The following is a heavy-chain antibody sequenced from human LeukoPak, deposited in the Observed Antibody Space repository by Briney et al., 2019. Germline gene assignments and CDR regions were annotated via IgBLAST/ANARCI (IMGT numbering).Heavy chain of an antibody. CDR1: GGSISSDY. V-gene: IGHV4-59*01. CDR2: IYYSGIT. Sequence: SETLSLTCTVSGGSISSDYWTWLRQAPGKGLEWIGDIYYSGITNYNPSLKSRVTISVDTSKNQFSLKLSSVTAADTAVYYCARHYYGSGSYYFVFDYWGQGTLVTVSS. CDR3: ARHYYGSGSYYFVFDY. D-gene: IGHD3-10*01. J-gene: IGHJ4*02.